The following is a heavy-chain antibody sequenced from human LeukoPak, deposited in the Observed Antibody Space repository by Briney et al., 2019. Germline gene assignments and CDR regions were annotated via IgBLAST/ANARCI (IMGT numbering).Heavy chain of an antibody. CDR2: IRYDGSNK. J-gene: IGHJ4*02. CDR1: AFTFSSYG. CDR3: AKDKDPLYGSGGMN. V-gene: IGHV3-30*02. D-gene: IGHD3-10*01. Sequence: GGSLRLSCAASAFTFSSYGMHWVRQAPGKGLEWVAFIRYDGSNKYYADSVKGRFTISRDNSKNTLYLQMNSLRAEDTAVYYCAKDKDPLYGSGGMNWGQGTLVTVSS.